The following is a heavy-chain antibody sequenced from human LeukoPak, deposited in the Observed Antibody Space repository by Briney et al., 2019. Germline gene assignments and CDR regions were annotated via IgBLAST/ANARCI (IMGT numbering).Heavy chain of an antibody. D-gene: IGHD4-17*01. J-gene: IGHJ2*01. CDR3: ARDSINFGDYFWYFDL. CDR1: GFTFSSHG. V-gene: IGHV3-48*01. Sequence: PGGSLRLSCAASGFTFSSHGMHWVRQTPGKGLEWLSYISSSSTTIFYADSVKGRFTVSRDNDKSSLYLQMNSPSAEDTAFYYCARDSINFGDYFWYFDLWGRGTLVTVSS. CDR2: ISSSSTTI.